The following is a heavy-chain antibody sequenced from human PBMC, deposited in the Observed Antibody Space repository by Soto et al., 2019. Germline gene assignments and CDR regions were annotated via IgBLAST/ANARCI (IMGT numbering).Heavy chain of an antibody. CDR3: ARGRYGDY. Sequence: EVQLVESGGGLVQPGGSLRLSCAASGFSFTTYWMIWVRQAPGKGLEWVASMNQDGSEKHYVDSVRGRFTISRDNAKNSVYLQMNSLRVEDTAVYYCARGRYGDYWGQGALVTVSS. CDR2: MNQDGSEK. V-gene: IGHV3-7*03. J-gene: IGHJ4*02. CDR1: GFSFTTYW. D-gene: IGHD1-1*01.